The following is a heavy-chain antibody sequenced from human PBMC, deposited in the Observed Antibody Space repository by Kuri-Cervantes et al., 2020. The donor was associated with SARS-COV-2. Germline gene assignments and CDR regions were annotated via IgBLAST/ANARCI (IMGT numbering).Heavy chain of an antibody. CDR1: GFTFSSYD. V-gene: IGHV3-13*04. Sequence: GGSLRLSCAASGFTFSSYDMHWVRQATGKGLEWVSAIGTAGDTYYPGSVKGRSTISRENAKNSLYLQMNSLRAEDTAVYYCAKDPPYCGGDCYSFDYWGQGTLVTVSS. CDR2: IGTAGDT. CDR3: AKDPPYCGGDCYSFDY. J-gene: IGHJ4*02. D-gene: IGHD2-21*01.